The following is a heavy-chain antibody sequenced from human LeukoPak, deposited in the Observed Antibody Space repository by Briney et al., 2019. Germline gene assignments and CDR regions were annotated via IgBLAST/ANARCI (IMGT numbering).Heavy chain of an antibody. CDR2: IYSGGST. CDR1: GFTVSSNY. D-gene: IGHD6-13*01. V-gene: IGHV3-66*01. Sequence: GGPLRLSCAASGFTVSSNYMSWVRQAPGKGLEWVSVIYSGGSTYYADSAKGRFTISRDNSKNTLYLQMNSLRAEDTAVYYCARDRAAAAWGQGTLVTVSS. CDR3: ARDRAAAA. J-gene: IGHJ5*02.